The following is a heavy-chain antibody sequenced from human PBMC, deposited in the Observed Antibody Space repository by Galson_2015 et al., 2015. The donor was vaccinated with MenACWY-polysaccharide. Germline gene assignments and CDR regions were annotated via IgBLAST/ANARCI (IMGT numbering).Heavy chain of an antibody. J-gene: IGHJ5*02. CDR2: ISGSGGST. D-gene: IGHD6-6*01. V-gene: IGHV3-23*01. CDR3: AKAFLAARIRWFDP. Sequence: SLRLSCAASGFTFSSYAMSWVRQAPGKGLEWVSAISGSGGSTYYADSVKGRFTISRDNSKNTLYLQMNGLRAEDTAVYYCAKAFLAARIRWFDPWGQGTLVTVSS. CDR1: GFTFSSYA.